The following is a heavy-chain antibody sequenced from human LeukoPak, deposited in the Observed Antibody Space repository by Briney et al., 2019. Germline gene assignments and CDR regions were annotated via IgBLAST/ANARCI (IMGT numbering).Heavy chain of an antibody. V-gene: IGHV3-20*04. CDR3: ARDSGGTYPDFDY. J-gene: IGHJ4*02. CDR1: GFTFDEHG. D-gene: IGHD1-26*01. Sequence: GGSLRLSCVASGFTFDEHGMRSVPQAPGKGLEWVSGINWNGGSTAYADSVKGRFTISRDSARNSLYLQMNSLRAEDTAFYYCARDSGGTYPDFDYWGQGTLVTVSS. CDR2: INWNGGST.